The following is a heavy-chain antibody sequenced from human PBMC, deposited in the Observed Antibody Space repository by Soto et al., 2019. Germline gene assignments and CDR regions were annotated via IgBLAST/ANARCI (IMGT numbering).Heavy chain of an antibody. CDR3: ARGLVYCSGGSCWTFDY. V-gene: IGHV3-33*01. CDR1: GFTFSSYG. D-gene: IGHD2-15*01. J-gene: IGHJ4*02. CDR2: IWYDGSNK. Sequence: QVQLVESGGGVVQPGRSLRLSCAASGFTFSSYGMHWVRQAPGKGLEWVAVIWYDGSNKYYADSVKGRFTISRDNSKNTLYLQMNSLRAEDTAVYYCARGLVYCSGGSCWTFDYWGQGTLVTVSS.